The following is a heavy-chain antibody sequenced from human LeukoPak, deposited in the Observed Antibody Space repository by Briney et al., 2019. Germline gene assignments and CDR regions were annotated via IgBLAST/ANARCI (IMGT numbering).Heavy chain of an antibody. Sequence: KTGGSLRLSCAASGFTFSSYSMNWVRQAPGKGLEWVSSISSSSSYIYYADSVKGRFTISRDNSKNTLYLQMNSLRAEDTAVYYCAKAGRGAFGRYSSSWEFDYWGQGTLVTVSS. D-gene: IGHD6-13*01. J-gene: IGHJ4*02. CDR2: ISSSSSYI. CDR3: AKAGRGAFGRYSSSWEFDY. V-gene: IGHV3-21*01. CDR1: GFTFSSYS.